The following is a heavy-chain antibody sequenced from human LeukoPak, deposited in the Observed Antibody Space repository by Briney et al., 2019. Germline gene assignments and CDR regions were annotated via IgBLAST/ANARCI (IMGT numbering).Heavy chain of an antibody. CDR3: ARGPSGGDPIDY. CDR2: INPNSGGT. V-gene: IGHV1-2*02. CDR1: GYTFTGYY. D-gene: IGHD2-21*02. J-gene: IGHJ4*02. Sequence: ASVKVSCKASGYTFTGYYMHWVRQAPGQGLEWMVWINPNSGGTNYAQKFQGRVTMTRDTSISTAYMELSRLRSDDTAVYYCARGPSGGDPIDYWGQGTLVTVSS.